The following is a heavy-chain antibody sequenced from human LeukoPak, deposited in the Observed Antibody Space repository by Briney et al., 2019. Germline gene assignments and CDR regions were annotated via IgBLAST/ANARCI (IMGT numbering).Heavy chain of an antibody. CDR1: GGSISSYY. CDR2: IYYSGST. CDR3: ASSGPAAIQNFDL. V-gene: IGHV4-59*12. J-gene: IGHJ4*02. D-gene: IGHD2-2*01. Sequence: SETLSLTCTVSGGSISSYYWSWIRQPPGKGLEWIGYIYYSGSTNYNPSLKSRVTISLDTSKNQFSLKLTSVTAADTAVYYCASSGPAAIQNFDLWGQGTLVTVSS.